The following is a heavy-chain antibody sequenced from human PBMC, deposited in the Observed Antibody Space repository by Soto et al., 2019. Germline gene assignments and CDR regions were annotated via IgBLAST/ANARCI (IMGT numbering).Heavy chain of an antibody. J-gene: IGHJ4*02. CDR2: VSGSGAST. CDR1: GFTFNKYA. Sequence: GGSLRLSCVASGFTFNKYALAWVRQAPGKGLEWVSAVSGSGASTYDADSVKGRFTISRDNSNNTLYLQMNSLRAEDTAVYYCAKTTGVSTVITSFHHWGQGTLVTVSS. CDR3: AKTTGVSTVITSFHH. V-gene: IGHV3-23*01. D-gene: IGHD3-16*01.